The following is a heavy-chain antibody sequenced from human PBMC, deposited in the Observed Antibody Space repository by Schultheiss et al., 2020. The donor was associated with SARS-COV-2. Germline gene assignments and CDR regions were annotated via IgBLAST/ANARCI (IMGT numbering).Heavy chain of an antibody. CDR1: GGSFSGYY. CDR2: IYHSGST. CDR3: AREGRVTPRANWFDP. Sequence: SETLSLTCAVYGGSFSGYYWGWIRQPPGKGLEWIGEIYHSGSTNYNPSLKSRVTISVDKSKNQFSLKLSSVTAADTAVYFCAREGRVTPRANWFDPWGQGALVTVSS. D-gene: IGHD2-21*02. J-gene: IGHJ5*02. V-gene: IGHV4-34*01.